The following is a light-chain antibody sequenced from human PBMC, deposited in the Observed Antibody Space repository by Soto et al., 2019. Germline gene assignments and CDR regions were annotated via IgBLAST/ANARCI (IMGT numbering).Light chain of an antibody. V-gene: IGKV3-15*01. CDR1: QTINNN. J-gene: IGKJ1*01. CDR3: LHYNNGPR. CDR2: GAS. Sequence: EIVMTQSPATLSVSPGEGATLSCRASQTINNNLAWYQQKPGQAPRLLIYGASRRATGVPARFSGSGSGTEFTLTISSLQSEDFAVYYCLHYNNGPRFGQGTKVDI.